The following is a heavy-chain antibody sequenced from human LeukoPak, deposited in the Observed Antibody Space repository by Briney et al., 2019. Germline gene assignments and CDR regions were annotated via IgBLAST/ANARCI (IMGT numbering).Heavy chain of an antibody. CDR2: ISYDGSNK. CDR3: AKDSAKRMVRGVIDYYFDY. D-gene: IGHD3-10*01. Sequence: GGSLRLSCAASGFTFSSYGMHWVRQAPGKGLEWVAVISYDGSNKYYADSVKGRFTISRYNSKNTLYLQMNSLRAEDTAVYYCAKDSAKRMVRGVIDYYFDYWGQGTLVTVSS. J-gene: IGHJ4*02. V-gene: IGHV3-30*18. CDR1: GFTFSSYG.